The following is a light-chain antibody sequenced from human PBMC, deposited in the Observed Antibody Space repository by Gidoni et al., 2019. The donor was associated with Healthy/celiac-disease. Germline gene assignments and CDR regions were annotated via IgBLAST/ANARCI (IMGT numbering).Light chain of an antibody. J-gene: IGKJ4*01. Sequence: IFLPQSRATLSLSPGERATLSCRASQSVSNYLAWYQQKPGQAPRLLIYDASNRATGIPARFSGSGSGTDFTLTISSLEPEDFAVYYCQQRSNWPPLTFGGGTKVEIK. CDR1: QSVSNY. V-gene: IGKV3-11*01. CDR2: DAS. CDR3: QQRSNWPPLT.